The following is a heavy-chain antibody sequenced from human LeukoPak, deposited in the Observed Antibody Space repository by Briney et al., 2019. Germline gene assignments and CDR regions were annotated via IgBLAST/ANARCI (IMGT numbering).Heavy chain of an antibody. CDR2: IIPILGIA. CDR1: GGTFSSHT. J-gene: IGHJ5*02. V-gene: IGHV1-69*02. D-gene: IGHD2-2*01. CDR3: ARERYCSSTSCYGFWFDP. Sequence: ASVKVSCKASGGTFSSHTISWVRQAPGQGLEWMGRIIPILGIANYAQKFQGRVTITADKSTSTAYMELSSLRSEDTAVYYCARERYCSSTSCYGFWFDPWGQGTLVTVSS.